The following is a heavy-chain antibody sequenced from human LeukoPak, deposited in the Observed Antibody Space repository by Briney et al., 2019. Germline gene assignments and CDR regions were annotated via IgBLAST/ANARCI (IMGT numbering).Heavy chain of an antibody. CDR3: AKDLRYYYGSGRVNDAFDI. D-gene: IGHD3-10*01. J-gene: IGHJ3*02. CDR2: IRYDGSNK. Sequence: GGSLRLSCAASGFTFSSYGMHWVRQAPGKGLEWVAFIRYDGSNKYYADSVKGRFTISRDNSKNTLYLQMNSLRAEDTAVYYCAKDLRYYYGSGRVNDAFDIWGQGTMVTVSS. CDR1: GFTFSSYG. V-gene: IGHV3-30*02.